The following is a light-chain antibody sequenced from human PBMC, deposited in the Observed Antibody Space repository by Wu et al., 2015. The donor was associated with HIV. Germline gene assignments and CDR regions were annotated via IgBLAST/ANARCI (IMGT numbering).Light chain of an antibody. CDR2: GAS. CDR1: QSVATS. CDR3: QQYNNWPSWT. J-gene: IGKJ1*01. V-gene: IGKV3-11*01. Sequence: EIVLTQSPATLSLSPGQRATLSCRVSQSVATSLAWYQQKPGQAPRLLIFGASNRATGVPARFSGSGSGTDFTLTISSLEPEDFAVYYCQQYNNWPSWTFGQGTKVEIK.